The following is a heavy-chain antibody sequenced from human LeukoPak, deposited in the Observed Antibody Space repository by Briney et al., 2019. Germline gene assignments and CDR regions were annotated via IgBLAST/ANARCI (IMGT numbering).Heavy chain of an antibody. V-gene: IGHV4-39*01. D-gene: IGHD6-19*01. J-gene: IGHJ5*01. CDR1: GGSISSTNHF. Sequence: SETLSLTCTVTGGSISSTNHFWGWIRQPPGKGLEWIATIYYSGSTYYNPSLRSRVTIYGDTSKNQFSLNLSSVTDADTAVYYCARLPSAWYVDSWGQGNLVTVSS. CDR3: ARLPSAWYVDS. CDR2: IYYSGST.